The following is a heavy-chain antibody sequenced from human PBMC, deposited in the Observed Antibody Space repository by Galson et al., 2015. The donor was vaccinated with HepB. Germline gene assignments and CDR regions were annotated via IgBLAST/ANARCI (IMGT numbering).Heavy chain of an antibody. J-gene: IGHJ4*02. Sequence: SLRLSCAASGFTFSSYAMHWVRQAPGKGLEWVAVISYDGSNKYYADSVKGRFTISRDNSKNTLYLQMNSLRAEDTAVYYCAREKSLSGTGAADYWGQGTLVTVSS. V-gene: IGHV3-30-3*01. D-gene: IGHD3/OR15-3a*01. CDR3: AREKSLSGTGAADY. CDR1: GFTFSSYA. CDR2: ISYDGSNK.